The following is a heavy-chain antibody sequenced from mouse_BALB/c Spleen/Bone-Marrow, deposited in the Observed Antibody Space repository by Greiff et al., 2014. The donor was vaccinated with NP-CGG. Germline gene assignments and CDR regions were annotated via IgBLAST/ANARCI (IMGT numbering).Heavy chain of an antibody. CDR3: ARQLGLRWAMDY. V-gene: IGHV5-12-2*01. CDR2: ISNGGGST. D-gene: IGHD3-1*01. J-gene: IGHJ4*01. Sequence: EVHLVESGGGLVQPGGSLKLSCAASGFTFSSYTVSWVRQTTEKRLEWVAYISNGGGSTYYPDTVKGRFTISRDNAKNTLYLQMSSMKSEDTAMYYCARQLGLRWAMDYWGQGTSVTVSS. CDR1: GFTFSSYT.